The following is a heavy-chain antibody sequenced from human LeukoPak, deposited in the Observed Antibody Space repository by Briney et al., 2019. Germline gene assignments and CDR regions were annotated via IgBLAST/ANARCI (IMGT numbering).Heavy chain of an antibody. J-gene: IGHJ3*02. D-gene: IGHD3-22*01. CDR3: ARAYDYYDSGDAFDI. CDR2: IYHSGST. V-gene: IGHV4-30-2*01. Sequence: PSQTLSLTCAVSGGSISSGGYSWSWIRQPPGKGLEWIGYIYHSGSTYYNPSLKSRVTISVDRSKNQFSLKLSSVTAADTAVYYCARAYDYYDSGDAFDIWGQGTMVTVSS. CDR1: GGSISSGGYS.